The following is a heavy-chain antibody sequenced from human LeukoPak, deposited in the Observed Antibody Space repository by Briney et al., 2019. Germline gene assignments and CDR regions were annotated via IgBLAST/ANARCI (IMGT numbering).Heavy chain of an antibody. D-gene: IGHD3-10*01. J-gene: IGHJ4*02. CDR3: ARALNYYYGSGRYYFDY. CDR2: ISNSSSYT. V-gene: IGHV3-11*06. Sequence: GGSLRLSCAASGFTFSDYYMSWIRQAPGKGLEWVSYISNSSSYTNYADSVKGRFTISRDNAKNSLYLQMNSLRAEDTAVYYCARALNYYYGSGRYYFDYWGQGTLVTVSS. CDR1: GFTFSDYY.